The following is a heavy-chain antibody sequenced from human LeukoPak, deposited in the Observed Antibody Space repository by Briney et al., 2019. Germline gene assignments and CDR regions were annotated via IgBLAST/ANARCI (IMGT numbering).Heavy chain of an antibody. CDR3: ARAGAYCGGDCYFPADWYFDL. CDR2: IYHSGRT. V-gene: IGHV4-38-2*02. J-gene: IGHJ2*01. D-gene: IGHD2-21*01. CDR1: GYSISSGYY. Sequence: NPSETLSLTCTVSGYSISSGYYWGWIRQPPGKGLEWIGSIYHSGRTYYNPSLKSRVTISVDTSKNQFSLKLSSVTAADTAVYYCARAGAYCGGDCYFPADWYFDLWGRGTLVTVSS.